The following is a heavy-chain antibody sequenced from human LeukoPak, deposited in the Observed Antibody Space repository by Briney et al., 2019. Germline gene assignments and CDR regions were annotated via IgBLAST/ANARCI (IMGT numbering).Heavy chain of an antibody. V-gene: IGHV1-69*05. CDR1: GGTFSSYA. CDR3: ARMGGDYESGWDYYYYMDV. D-gene: IGHD4-17*01. Sequence: SVKVSCKASGGTFSSYAISWVRQAPGQGLEWMGGIIPIFGTANYAQKFQGRVTITTDESTSTAYMELSSLRSEDTAVYYCARMGGDYESGWDYYYYMDVWGKGTTVTVSS. CDR2: IIPIFGTA. J-gene: IGHJ6*03.